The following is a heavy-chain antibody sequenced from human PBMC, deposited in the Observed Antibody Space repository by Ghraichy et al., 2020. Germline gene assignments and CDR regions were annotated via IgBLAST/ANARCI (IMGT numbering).Heavy chain of an antibody. Sequence: GGSLRLSCAASGFTFGDYYMSWIRQAPGKGLEWVSYISSSGSTTYYADSVKGRFTISRDNAKNSLFLQMNSLRAEDTAVYYCARDTGSSGYHPYYFDYWGQGTLVTVSS. CDR2: ISSSGSTT. D-gene: IGHD3-22*01. J-gene: IGHJ4*02. CDR1: GFTFGDYY. CDR3: ARDTGSSGYHPYYFDY. V-gene: IGHV3-11*01.